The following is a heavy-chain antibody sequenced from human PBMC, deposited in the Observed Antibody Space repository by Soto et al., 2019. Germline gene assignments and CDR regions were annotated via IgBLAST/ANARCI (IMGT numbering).Heavy chain of an antibody. CDR3: ARAHPRGRYFDWLIFPSGY. CDR2: IYYSGST. Sequence: TLSLTCTVSGGSVSSGSYYWSWIRQPPGKGLEWIGYIYYSGSTNYNPSLKSRVTISVDTSKNQFSLKLSSVTAADTALYYCARAHPRGRYFDWLIFPSGYWGRGALVTVSS. V-gene: IGHV4-61*01. CDR1: GGSVSSGSYY. J-gene: IGHJ4*02. D-gene: IGHD3-9*01.